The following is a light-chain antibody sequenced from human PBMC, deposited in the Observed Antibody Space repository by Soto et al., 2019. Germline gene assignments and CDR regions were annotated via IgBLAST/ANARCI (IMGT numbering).Light chain of an antibody. J-gene: IGKJ4*01. CDR3: QQTNSFPLT. Sequence: DIQMTQSPSSVSASVGDRVTITCRASQDISSWFGWYQLKPGKAPKLLIYAASSLQSGVPSRFSGSGSGTDFTLTISSLQPEDFATYFCQQTNSFPLTFSGGTKVDIK. CDR1: QDISSW. V-gene: IGKV1-12*01. CDR2: AAS.